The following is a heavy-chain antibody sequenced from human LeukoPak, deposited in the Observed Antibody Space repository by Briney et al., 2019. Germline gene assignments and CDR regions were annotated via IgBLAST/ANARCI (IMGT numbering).Heavy chain of an antibody. V-gene: IGHV3-64D*06. CDR3: VKDLTGTWSFDY. J-gene: IGHJ4*02. Sequence: GGSLRLSCSTSGFTFSNHFMHWVRQAPGKGLEYVSSIGPNGASTLYADSVKGRFTISRDNSKNALYLQLTSLRLEDTALYYCVKDLTGTWSFDYCGQGTLVTVSS. CDR2: IGPNGAST. D-gene: IGHD3-9*01. CDR1: GFTFSNHF.